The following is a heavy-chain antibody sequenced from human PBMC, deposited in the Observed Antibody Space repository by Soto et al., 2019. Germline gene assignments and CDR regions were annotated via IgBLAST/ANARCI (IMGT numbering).Heavy chain of an antibody. D-gene: IGHD6-19*01. J-gene: IGHJ4*02. V-gene: IGHV3-23*01. CDR3: AKVSGYSSGWLNGGDY. Sequence: QPGGSLRLSCAASGFTFSSYAMSWVRQAPGKGLEWVSAISGSGGSTYYADSVKGRFTISRDNSKNTLYLQMNSLRAEDTAVYYCAKVSGYSSGWLNGGDYWGQGTLVTVSS. CDR1: GFTFSSYA. CDR2: ISGSGGST.